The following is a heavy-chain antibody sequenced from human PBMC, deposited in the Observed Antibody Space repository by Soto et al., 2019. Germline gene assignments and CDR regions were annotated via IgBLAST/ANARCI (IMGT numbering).Heavy chain of an antibody. CDR3: AREYSSSPSHWFDP. CDR2: IIPIFGTA. D-gene: IGHD6-6*01. J-gene: IGHJ5*02. CDR1: GGTFSSYA. Sequence: GASVKVSCKASGGTFSSYAISWVRQAPGQGLEWMGGIIPIFGTANYAQKFQGRVTITADESTSTAYMELSSLRSEDTAVYYCAREYSSSPSHWFDPWGQGTLVTVSS. V-gene: IGHV1-69*13.